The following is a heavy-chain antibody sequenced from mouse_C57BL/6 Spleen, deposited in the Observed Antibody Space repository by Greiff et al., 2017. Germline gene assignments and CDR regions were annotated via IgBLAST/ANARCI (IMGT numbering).Heavy chain of an antibody. CDR2: FYPGSGSI. CDR3: ARHEAHYGYDGYWYFDV. J-gene: IGHJ1*03. CDR1: GYTFTEYT. V-gene: IGHV1-62-2*01. Sequence: QVQLQQSGAELVKPGASVKLSCKASGYTFTEYTIHWVKQRSGQGLEWIGWFYPGSGSIKYNEKFKDKATLTADKSSSTVYMELSRLTSEDSAVYFCARHEAHYGYDGYWYFDVWGTGTTVTVSS. D-gene: IGHD2-2*01.